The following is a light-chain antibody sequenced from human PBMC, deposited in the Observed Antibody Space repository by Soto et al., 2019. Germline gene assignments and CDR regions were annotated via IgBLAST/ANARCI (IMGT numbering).Light chain of an antibody. Sequence: QSVLTQPPSVSAAPGQKVTISCSGSSPNIGRNSVSWYQHLPGTAPKLLMYENSKRPSGIPDRFSGSKSGTSATLGITGLQPGDEADYYCGAWDSSLSAVTFGGGTKLTVL. V-gene: IGLV1-51*02. J-gene: IGLJ2*01. CDR3: GAWDSSLSAVT. CDR2: ENS. CDR1: SPNIGRNS.